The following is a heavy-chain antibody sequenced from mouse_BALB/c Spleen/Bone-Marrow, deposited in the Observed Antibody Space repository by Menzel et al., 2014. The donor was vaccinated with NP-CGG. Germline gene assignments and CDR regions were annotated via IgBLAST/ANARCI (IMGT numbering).Heavy chain of an antibody. J-gene: IGHJ1*03. V-gene: IGHV1S135*01. Sequence: EVQLQQSGPELVKPGASVKVSCKASGYSFTDYNMYCVKQSHGKSLEWIGYIDPYNGDTTYNQKFKGKVTLTVDKSYSTAFIHLNSLTSEDSAVYYCTRYYRYDYWYFDVWGTGTTVTVSS. CDR1: GYSFTDYN. CDR3: TRYYRYDYWYFDV. CDR2: IDPYNGDT. D-gene: IGHD2-14*01.